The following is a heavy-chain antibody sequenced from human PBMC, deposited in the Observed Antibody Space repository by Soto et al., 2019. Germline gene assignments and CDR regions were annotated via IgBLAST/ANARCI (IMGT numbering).Heavy chain of an antibody. CDR3: ARVGSSGWSPDY. CDR2: IFYSGST. Sequence: SETLSLTCSVSGGSISGHYWTWIRQSPGKGLEWIGYIFYSGSTNYNPSLKSRVTISVDTSKNQFSLKMSSVTAADTAVYYFARVGSSGWSPDYWGRGTLVTVAS. D-gene: IGHD6-19*01. V-gene: IGHV4-59*11. J-gene: IGHJ4*02. CDR1: GGSISGHY.